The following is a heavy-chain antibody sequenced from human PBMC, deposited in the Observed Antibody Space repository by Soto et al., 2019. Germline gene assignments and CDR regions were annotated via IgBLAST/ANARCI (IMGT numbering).Heavy chain of an antibody. CDR2: INPNGGST. CDR3: ARGLYSGEK. D-gene: IGHD2-21*01. V-gene: IGHV1-46*01. CDR1: GYIFTNYY. J-gene: IGHJ4*02. Sequence: QVRLVQSGAEVKKPGASVKVSCKASGYIFTNYYIHWVRQAPGQGLEWMARINPNGGSTNCAQEFQGRITLTRDTSTSTVYMDLSILTSEDTAVYYCARGLYSGEKWGQGTLVTVSS.